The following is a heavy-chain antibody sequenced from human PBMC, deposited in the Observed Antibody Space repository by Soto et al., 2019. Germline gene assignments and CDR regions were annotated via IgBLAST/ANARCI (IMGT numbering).Heavy chain of an antibody. D-gene: IGHD2-15*01. Sequence: GGSLRLSCAASGFTFSSYAMSWVRQAPGKGLEWVSAISGSGGSTYYADSVKGRFTISRDNSKNTLYLQMNSLRAEDTAVYYCAKERLEDELLYYYYGMDVWGQGTTVTVSS. V-gene: IGHV3-23*01. J-gene: IGHJ6*02. CDR2: ISGSGGST. CDR1: GFTFSSYA. CDR3: AKERLEDELLYYYYGMDV.